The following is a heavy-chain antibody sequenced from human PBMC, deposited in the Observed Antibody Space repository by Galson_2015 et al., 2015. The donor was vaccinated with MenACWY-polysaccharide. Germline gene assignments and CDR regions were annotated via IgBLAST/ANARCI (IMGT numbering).Heavy chain of an antibody. Sequence: SLRLSCAASGFTFDDYAMQWVRHAPGKGLEWVSGISWNSGNIGYADSVKGRFTISRDSAKNALNLQMNSLRAEDTALYYCAKDWGSIAGRWGGMDVWGKGTTVTVSS. V-gene: IGHV3-9*01. CDR3: AKDWGSIAGRWGGMDV. D-gene: IGHD6-6*01. CDR2: ISWNSGNI. J-gene: IGHJ6*03. CDR1: GFTFDDYA.